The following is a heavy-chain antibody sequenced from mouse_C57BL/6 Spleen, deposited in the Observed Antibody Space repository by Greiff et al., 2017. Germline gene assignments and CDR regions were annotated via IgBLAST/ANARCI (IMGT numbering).Heavy chain of an antibody. V-gene: IGHV5-17*01. D-gene: IGHD4-1*01. Sequence: EVQLVESGGGLVKPGGSLKLSCAASGFTFSDYGMHWVRQAPEKGLEWVAYISSGSSTIYYADTVKGRFTISRDNAKNTLFLQMASLRSEDTAMYYCARDWDYAMEDWGKGTSVTVAA. J-gene: IGHJ4*01. CDR3: ARDWDYAMED. CDR1: GFTFSDYG. CDR2: ISSGSSTI.